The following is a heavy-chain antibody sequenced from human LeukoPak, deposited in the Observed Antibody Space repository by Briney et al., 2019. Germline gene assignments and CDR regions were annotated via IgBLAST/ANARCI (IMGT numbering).Heavy chain of an antibody. CDR2: IRHDGINK. V-gene: IGHV3-30*02. Sequence: GGSLRLSCAASGFTFNSYAMHWVRQAPGKGLEWVAFIRHDGINKFYADSVRGRFTISRDNSKSTLYLHMTGLNVGDTAMYYCANGVTTPDYWGQGALISVSS. CDR3: ANGVTTPDY. D-gene: IGHD2-21*02. CDR1: GFTFNSYA. J-gene: IGHJ4*02.